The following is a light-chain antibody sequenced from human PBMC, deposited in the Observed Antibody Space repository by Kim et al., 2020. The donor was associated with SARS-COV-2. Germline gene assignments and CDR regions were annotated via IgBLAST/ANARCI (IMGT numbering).Light chain of an antibody. CDR2: DND. CDR1: SSNIGNNY. J-gene: IGLJ2*01. CDR3: GTWDSSLSAAV. Sequence: QSVLTQPPSVSAAPGQKVTISCSGSSSNIGNNYVSWYQQFPGTAPKLLIYDNDKRPSGIPDRFSGSKSGTSATLGITGLQPEDEADYYCGTWDSSLSAAVFGGGTQLTVL. V-gene: IGLV1-51*01.